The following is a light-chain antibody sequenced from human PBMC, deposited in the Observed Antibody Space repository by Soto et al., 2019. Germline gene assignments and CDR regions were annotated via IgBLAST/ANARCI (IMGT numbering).Light chain of an antibody. CDR3: SSYTSSSPHVV. V-gene: IGLV2-14*01. CDR1: SSDVGGYNY. J-gene: IGLJ2*01. CDR2: DVS. Sequence: QSALTQPASVSGSPGQSITISCTGTSSDVGGYNYVSWYQQHPGKAPKLMIYDVSNRPSGVSNRFSGSKSSNTASLTISGLQAEDEADYYCSSYTSSSPHVVFGGGTKVTVL.